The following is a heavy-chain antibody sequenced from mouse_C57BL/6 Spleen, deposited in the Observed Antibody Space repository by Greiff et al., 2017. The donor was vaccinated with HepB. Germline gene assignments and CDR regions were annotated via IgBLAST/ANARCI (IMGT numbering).Heavy chain of an antibody. CDR3: ARGGGYGSSYEAMDY. Sequence: VQLQQSGAELVKPGASVKLSCKASGYTFTSYWMHWVKQRPGRALEWIGRIDPNSGGTKYNEKFKSKATLTVDKPSSTAYMQLSSLTSEDSAVYYCARGGGYGSSYEAMDYWGQGTSVTVSS. CDR2: IDPNSGGT. V-gene: IGHV1-72*01. J-gene: IGHJ4*01. D-gene: IGHD1-1*01. CDR1: GYTFTSYW.